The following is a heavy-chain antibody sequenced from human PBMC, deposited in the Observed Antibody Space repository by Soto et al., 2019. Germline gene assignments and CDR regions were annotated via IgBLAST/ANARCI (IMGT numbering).Heavy chain of an antibody. CDR1: GGSISSYY. CDR2: IYYSGST. J-gene: IGHJ6*02. D-gene: IGHD4-17*01. Sequence: SETLSLTCTVSGGSISSYYWSWIRQPPGKGLEWIGYIYYSGSTNYNPSLKSRVTISVDTSKNQFSLKLSSVTAADTAVYYCARDYGDSFIGYYYYGMDVWGQGTTVTVSS. V-gene: IGHV4-59*01. CDR3: ARDYGDSFIGYYYYGMDV.